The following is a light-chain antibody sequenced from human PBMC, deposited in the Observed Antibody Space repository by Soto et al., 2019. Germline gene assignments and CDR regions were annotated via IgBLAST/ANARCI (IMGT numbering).Light chain of an antibody. CDR2: RVS. Sequence: ETVLTQSPATLSLSPGERATLSCRASQSGSRFFAWYEQKPGQAPRLLIYRVSNRATGVPARFSGSGSGTDFTLFISSLEPEDSGVYYCQQRFTWPLTFGGGTKVEIK. CDR1: QSGSRF. J-gene: IGKJ4*01. CDR3: QQRFTWPLT. V-gene: IGKV3-11*01.